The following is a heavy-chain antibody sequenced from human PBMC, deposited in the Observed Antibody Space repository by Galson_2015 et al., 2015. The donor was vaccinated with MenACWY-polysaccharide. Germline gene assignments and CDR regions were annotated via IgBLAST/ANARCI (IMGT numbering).Heavy chain of an antibody. Sequence: SLRLSCAASGFTFSSYGMHWVRQAPGKGLEWVAVISYDGSNKYYADSVKGRFTISRDNSKNTLYLQMNSLRAEDTAVYYCAKSRVGANDYWGQGTLVTVSS. V-gene: IGHV3-30*18. D-gene: IGHD1-26*01. CDR1: GFTFSSYG. CDR2: ISYDGSNK. CDR3: AKSRVGANDY. J-gene: IGHJ4*02.